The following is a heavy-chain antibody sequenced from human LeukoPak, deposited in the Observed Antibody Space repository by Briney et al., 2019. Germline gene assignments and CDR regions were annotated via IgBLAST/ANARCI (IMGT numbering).Heavy chain of an antibody. CDR3: AKAGVVDTVIDAFDI. CDR2: LSGSGGTT. Sequence: PGGSLRVSCAASGFTLSSDAMSGVRPAPGKRRGGVSALSGSGGTTYSAASVKGRFTISRDNSKTTLYLQMNSLRAEDTAVYYCAKAGVVDTVIDAFDIWGQGTMVTVSS. V-gene: IGHV3-23*01. CDR1: GFTLSSDA. D-gene: IGHD5-18*01. J-gene: IGHJ3*02.